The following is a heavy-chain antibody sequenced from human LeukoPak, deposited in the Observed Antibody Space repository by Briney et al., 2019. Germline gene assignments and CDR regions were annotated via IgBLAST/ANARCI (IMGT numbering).Heavy chain of an antibody. CDR3: ARADLSCSSTTCYIIDY. V-gene: IGHV4-38-2*02. CDR1: GYSISSGYY. Sequence: PSETLSLTCTVSGYSISSGYYWGWIRQPPGKGLEWIGTIYHSGSTYYDPSLKSRITISVDTSKNQFSLKLSSVTAADTAVYYCARADLSCSSTTCYIIDYWGQGTLVTVSS. D-gene: IGHD2-2*02. CDR2: IYHSGST. J-gene: IGHJ4*02.